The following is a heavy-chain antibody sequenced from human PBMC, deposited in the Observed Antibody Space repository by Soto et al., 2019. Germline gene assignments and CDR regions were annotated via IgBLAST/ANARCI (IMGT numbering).Heavy chain of an antibody. CDR1: GFTFSSYG. CDR2: IWYDGSNK. D-gene: IGHD3-3*01. J-gene: IGHJ4*02. V-gene: IGHV3-33*01. Sequence: QVQLVESGGGVVQPGRSLRLSCVASGFTFSSYGMHWVRQAPGKGLEWVAVIWYDGSNKYYADSVKGRFTISRDNSKNTLYLQMNSLRAEDTAVYYCARGPILEWLFDYWGQGTLVTVSS. CDR3: ARGPILEWLFDY.